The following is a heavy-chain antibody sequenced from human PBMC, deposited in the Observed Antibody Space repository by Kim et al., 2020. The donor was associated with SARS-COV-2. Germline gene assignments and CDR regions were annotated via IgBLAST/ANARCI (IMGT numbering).Heavy chain of an antibody. CDR2: ISYDGSNK. Sequence: GGSLRLSCAASGFTFSSYAMHWVRQAPGKGLEWVAVISYDGSNKYYADSVKGRFTISRDNSKNTLYLQMNSLRAEDTAVYYCARVFFVIVTTYAFDIWG. CDR3: ARVFFVIVTTYAFDI. CDR1: GFTFSSYA. V-gene: IGHV3-30-3*01. J-gene: IGHJ3*02. D-gene: IGHD3-16*02.